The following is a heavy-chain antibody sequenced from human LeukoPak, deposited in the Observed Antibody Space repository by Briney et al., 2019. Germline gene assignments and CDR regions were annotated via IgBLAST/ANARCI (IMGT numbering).Heavy chain of an antibody. CDR3: ARGPSPVVRASPMGY. CDR1: GFTFSGYE. V-gene: IGHV3-30*03. D-gene: IGHD3-10*01. CDR2: ITYDGYYK. Sequence: GGSLRLSCTVSGFTFSGYEMNWVRQAPGKGLEWVALITYDGYYKYYSDSVKGRFTISSDTSKNTLYLQMNSLSAEDTAVYYCARGPSPVVRASPMGYWGQGTLVTVSS. J-gene: IGHJ4*02.